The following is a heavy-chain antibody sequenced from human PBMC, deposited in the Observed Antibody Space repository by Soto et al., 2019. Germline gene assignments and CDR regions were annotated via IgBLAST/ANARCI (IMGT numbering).Heavy chain of an antibody. V-gene: IGHV4-59*08. D-gene: IGHD3-10*01. J-gene: IGHJ6*02. CDR3: ARHSPPFFYGSGPWDV. Sequence: QVQLQESGPGLVRPSETLSLTCTVSGGSISNSYWSWLRQSPGKGLEWIGYIYSNGNTNYNPSLKSRLTISIDPSKNQFSLKLSSLSAADTAVYYCARHSPPFFYGSGPWDVWGQGTTVTVSS. CDR1: GGSISNSY. CDR2: IYSNGNT.